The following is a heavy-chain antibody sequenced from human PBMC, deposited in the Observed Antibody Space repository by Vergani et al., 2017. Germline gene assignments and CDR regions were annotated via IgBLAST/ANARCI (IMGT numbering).Heavy chain of an antibody. Sequence: QVQLVQSGAEVKKPGASVKVSCKASGYTFTSYYMHWVRQAPGQGLEWMGRIIPIFGTANYAQKFQGRVTITADESTSTAYMELSSLRSEDTAVYYCARDTEQQSSWFDPWGQGTLVTVSS. J-gene: IGHJ5*02. CDR1: GYTFTSYY. V-gene: IGHV1-69*18. CDR2: IIPIFGTA. CDR3: ARDTEQQSSWFDP. D-gene: IGHD6-13*01.